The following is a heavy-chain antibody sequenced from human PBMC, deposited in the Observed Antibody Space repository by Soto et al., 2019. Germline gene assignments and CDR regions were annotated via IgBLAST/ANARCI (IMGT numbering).Heavy chain of an antibody. V-gene: IGHV4-61*01. D-gene: IGHD3-10*01. CDR1: CGSVSSGSYY. J-gene: IGHJ6*02. CDR2: IYYSGST. Sequence: SETLSLTCTVSCGSVSSGSYYWSWIRQPPGKGLEWIGYIYYSGSTNYNPSLKSRVTISVDTSKNQFSLKLSSVTAADTAVYYCARDESHGSGSSGMDVWGQGTTVTVSS. CDR3: ARDESHGSGSSGMDV.